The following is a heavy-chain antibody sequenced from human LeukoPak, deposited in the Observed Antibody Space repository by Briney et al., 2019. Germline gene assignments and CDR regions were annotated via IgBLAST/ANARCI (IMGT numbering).Heavy chain of an antibody. V-gene: IGHV1-2*02. CDR2: INPNSGGT. CDR1: GYTFTGYY. Sequence: ASVKVSCKASGYTFTGYYMHWVRQAPGQGLEWMGWINPNSGGTNYAQKFQGRVTMTRDTSISTAYMELSRLRSDDTAVYYCARRGGYSSSWYSSYYYYMDVWGKGTTVTVSS. D-gene: IGHD6-13*01. J-gene: IGHJ6*03. CDR3: ARRGGYSSSWYSSYYYYMDV.